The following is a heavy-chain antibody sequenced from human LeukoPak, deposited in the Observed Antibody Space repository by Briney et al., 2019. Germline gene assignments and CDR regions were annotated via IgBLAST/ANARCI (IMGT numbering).Heavy chain of an antibody. CDR2: INSDGSST. D-gene: IGHD6-19*01. V-gene: IGHV3-74*01. J-gene: IGHJ3*01. CDR1: GFTFSSHW. Sequence: GGSLRLSCAASGFTFSSHWMHWVRQAPGKGLVWVSRINSDGSSTSYADSVKGRFTVSRDNAKNTLYLQMNSLRAEDTAVYYCARVPPPEIAVAGTGWGQGTMVTVSS. CDR3: ARVPPPEIAVAGTG.